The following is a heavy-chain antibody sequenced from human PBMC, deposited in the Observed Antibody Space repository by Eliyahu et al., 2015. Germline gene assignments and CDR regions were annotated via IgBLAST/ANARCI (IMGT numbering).Heavy chain of an antibody. CDR2: IHTSGST. Sequence: QMQLQESGPGLVKPSQTLSLTCTVSGGSISTGXYSWSWIRQPAGKGLEWIGRIHTSGSTNYNPSLKSRVTISADTSKDQFSLKLSSVTAADTAVYYCARGGYDILTGYPRWFDPWGQGTLVTVSS. V-gene: IGHV4-61*02. CDR3: ARGGYDILTGYPRWFDP. J-gene: IGHJ5*02. D-gene: IGHD3-9*01. CDR1: GGSISTGXYS.